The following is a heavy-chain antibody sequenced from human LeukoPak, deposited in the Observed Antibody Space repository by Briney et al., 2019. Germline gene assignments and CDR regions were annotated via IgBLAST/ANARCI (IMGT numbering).Heavy chain of an antibody. CDR2: ISSSSSYI. CDR1: GFTFSSYS. Sequence: GGSLRLSCAASGFTFSSYSMNWVRQAPGKGLEWVSSISSSSSYIYYADSVKGRFTISRDNAKNSLYLQMNSLRAEDTAVYYCARDWGSRDSSGYYYFFSPEYFDYWGQGTLVTVSS. D-gene: IGHD3-22*01. J-gene: IGHJ4*02. V-gene: IGHV3-21*01. CDR3: ARDWGSRDSSGYYYFFSPEYFDY.